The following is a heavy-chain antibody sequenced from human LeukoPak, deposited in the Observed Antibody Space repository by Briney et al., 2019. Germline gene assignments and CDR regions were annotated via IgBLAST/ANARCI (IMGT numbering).Heavy chain of an antibody. CDR3: ARVSSSWYGRQYFDY. V-gene: IGHV4-34*01. Sequence: SETLSLTCAVYGGSFSGYYWSWIRQPPGKGLEWIGEINHSGSTNYNPSLKSRVTISVDTSKNQFSLKLSSVTAADTAVYYCARVSSSWYGRQYFDYWGQGTLVTVSS. CDR2: INHSGST. J-gene: IGHJ4*02. D-gene: IGHD6-13*01. CDR1: GGSFSGYY.